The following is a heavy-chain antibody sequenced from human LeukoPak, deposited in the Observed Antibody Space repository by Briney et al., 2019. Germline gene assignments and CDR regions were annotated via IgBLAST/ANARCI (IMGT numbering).Heavy chain of an antibody. J-gene: IGHJ3*02. D-gene: IGHD1-26*01. CDR3: AREGGATAFDI. CDR2: INYSGST. Sequence: ASETLSLTCTVSGDSISSTSYYWGWIRQPPRKGLEWIGSINYSGSTYYNPSLKSRVTISVDTSKNHFSLKLSSVTAADTAVYYCAREGGATAFDIWGQGTMVTVSS. CDR1: GDSISSTSYY. V-gene: IGHV4-39*02.